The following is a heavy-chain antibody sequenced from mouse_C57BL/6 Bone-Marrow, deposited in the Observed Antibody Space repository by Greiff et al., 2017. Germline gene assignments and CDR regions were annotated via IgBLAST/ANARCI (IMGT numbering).Heavy chain of an antibody. CDR1: GYTFTSYW. CDR2: IDPADSET. D-gene: IGHD2-3*01. J-gene: IGHJ3*01. Sequence: VQLQQPGAELVRPGSSVTLSCKASGYTFTSYWMHWVKQTPIQGLEWIGNIDPADSETHYNQKFKGKATLTVDKSSSTAYMQLSSLTSEDSAVYYCARETWLLLFAYWGQGTMLTVSA. V-gene: IGHV1-52*01. CDR3: ARETWLLLFAY.